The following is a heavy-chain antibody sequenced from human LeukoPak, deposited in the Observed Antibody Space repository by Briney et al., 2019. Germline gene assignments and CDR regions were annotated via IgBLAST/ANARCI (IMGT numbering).Heavy chain of an antibody. D-gene: IGHD3-10*01. Sequence: SETLSLTCAVSGYSISSGYYWGWIRQPPGKGLEWIGSMYQSGSSYYNPSLKSRVTISVDTSKNQFPLKLRSVTAADTAVYYCARNTMIRGVIINWFDPWGQGTLVTVSS. J-gene: IGHJ5*02. CDR1: GYSISSGYY. V-gene: IGHV4-38-2*01. CDR2: MYQSGSS. CDR3: ARNTMIRGVIINWFDP.